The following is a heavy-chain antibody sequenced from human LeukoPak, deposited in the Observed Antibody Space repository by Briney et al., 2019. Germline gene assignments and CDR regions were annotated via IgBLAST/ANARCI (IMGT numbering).Heavy chain of an antibody. Sequence: SVKVSCKASGGTFSSYTISWVRQAPGQGLEWMGRIIPILGIANYAQKFQGRVTITADKSTSTAYMELSSLRSGDTAVYYCARYYYGSGKDYWGQGTLVTVSS. CDR1: GGTFSSYT. V-gene: IGHV1-69*02. D-gene: IGHD3-10*01. J-gene: IGHJ4*02. CDR3: ARYYYGSGKDY. CDR2: IIPILGIA.